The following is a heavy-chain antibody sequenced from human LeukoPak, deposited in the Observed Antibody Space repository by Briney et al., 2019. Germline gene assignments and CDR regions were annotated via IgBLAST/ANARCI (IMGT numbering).Heavy chain of an antibody. CDR3: ARDKPYYYDSSGYYSQFDY. J-gene: IGHJ4*02. D-gene: IGHD3-22*01. CDR1: GYTFTSYG. CDR2: ISAYNGNT. V-gene: IGHV1-18*01. Sequence: ASVKVSCKASGYTFTSYGISWVRQAPGQGLEWMGWISAYNGNTNYAQKLQGRVTMTTDTSTRTAYMELRSLRSDDTAVYYCARDKPYYYDSSGYYSQFDYWGQGTLVTVSS.